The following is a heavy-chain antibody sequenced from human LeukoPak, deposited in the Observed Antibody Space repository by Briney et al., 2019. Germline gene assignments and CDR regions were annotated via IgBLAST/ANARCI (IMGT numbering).Heavy chain of an antibody. J-gene: IGHJ6*03. CDR1: GGSISSYY. CDR2: IYTSGST. Sequence: SETLSLTCTVSGGSISSYYWSWIRQPAGKGLEWIGRIYTSGSTNYNPSLKSRVTMSVDTSKNQFSLKLSSVTAADTAVYYCARIRGYSYGFLDYYMDVWGKGTTVTISS. CDR3: ARIRGYSYGFLDYYMDV. D-gene: IGHD5-18*01. V-gene: IGHV4-4*07.